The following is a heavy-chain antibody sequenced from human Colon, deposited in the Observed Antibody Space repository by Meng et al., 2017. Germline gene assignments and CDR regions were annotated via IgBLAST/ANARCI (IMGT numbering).Heavy chain of an antibody. CDR2: STNKANSYIT. Sequence: GGSLRLSCAASGFTFSDHYMDWVRQAPGEGLGWVGRSTNKANSYITKYAAAVKGRFTISRDDSKDSLYLQMNSPKTEYTAVYYCARLKGNYGDWGQGTLVTVSS. J-gene: IGHJ4*02. V-gene: IGHV3-72*01. CDR3: ARLKGNYGD. D-gene: IGHD4-17*01. CDR1: GFTFSDHY.